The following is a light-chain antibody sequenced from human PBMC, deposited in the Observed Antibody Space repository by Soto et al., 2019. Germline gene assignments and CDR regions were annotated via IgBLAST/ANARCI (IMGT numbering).Light chain of an antibody. CDR2: EVS. Sequence: QSALTQPPSASGSPGQSVTISCTGTSSDVGLYNYVSWYQQHPGKAPKLVIYEVSNRPSGVSNRFSGSKSGNTASLTISGLQAEDEADYYCSSFTTSRTYVFGSGTKVTVL. V-gene: IGLV2-14*01. J-gene: IGLJ1*01. CDR3: SSFTTSRTYV. CDR1: SSDVGLYNY.